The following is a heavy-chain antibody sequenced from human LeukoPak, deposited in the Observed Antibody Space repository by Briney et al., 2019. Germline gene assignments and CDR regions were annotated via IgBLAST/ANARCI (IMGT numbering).Heavy chain of an antibody. J-gene: IGHJ4*02. Sequence: SETLSLTCTVSGGSISSYYWSWIRQPPGKGLEWIGNIYYTGSTYYNASLQSRVTISIDMSKNQFSLRLNSVTAADTAMYYCVKSGGYGLIDYWGQGTLVTVSS. D-gene: IGHD1-26*01. V-gene: IGHV4-59*04. CDR3: VKSGGYGLIDY. CDR1: GGSISSYY. CDR2: IYYTGST.